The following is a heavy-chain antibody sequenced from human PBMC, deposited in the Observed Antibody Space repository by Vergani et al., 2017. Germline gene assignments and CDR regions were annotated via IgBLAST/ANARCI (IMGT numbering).Heavy chain of an antibody. D-gene: IGHD6-19*01. CDR3: AKFPERYSSGWYGDAFDI. J-gene: IGHJ3*02. Sequence: QVQLVQSGAEVKKPGSSVKVSCKASGGTFSSYGMHWVRQAPGKGLEWVAVIWYDGSNKYYADSVKGRFTISRDNSKNTVYLQMNSLRAEETAVYYCAKFPERYSSGWYGDAFDIWGQGTMVTVSS. CDR1: GGTFSSYG. CDR2: IWYDGSNK. V-gene: IGHV3-33*06.